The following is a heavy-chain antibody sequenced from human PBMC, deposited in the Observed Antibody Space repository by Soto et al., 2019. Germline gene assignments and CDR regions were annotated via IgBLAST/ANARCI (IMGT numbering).Heavy chain of an antibody. D-gene: IGHD1-1*01. CDR3: ARGRYGDY. CDR2: IGAHNGNT. V-gene: IGHV1-18*01. J-gene: IGHJ4*02. CDR1: GYAFTTYG. Sequence: QVHLVQSGAEVKKPGASVKVSCQASGYAFTTYGITWVRQAPGQGLEGMGGIGAHNGNTNYAQKLQGRVTVTRDTSTSTAYMELRSLRSDDTAVYYCARGRYGDYWGQGALVTVSS.